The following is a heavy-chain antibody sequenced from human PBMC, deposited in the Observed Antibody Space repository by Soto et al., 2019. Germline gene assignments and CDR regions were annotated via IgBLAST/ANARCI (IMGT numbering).Heavy chain of an antibody. CDR3: ARDSVYDILTGYYPEGFDY. D-gene: IGHD3-9*01. CDR1: GGSFIGYY. V-gene: IGHV4-34*01. J-gene: IGHJ4*02. CDR2: INHSGST. Sequence: SETLSLTCAVYGGSFIGYYWSWIRQPPGKGLEWIGEINHSGSTNYNPSLKSRVTISVDTSKNQFSLKLSSVTAADTAVYYCARDSVYDILTGYYPEGFDYWGQGTLVTVS.